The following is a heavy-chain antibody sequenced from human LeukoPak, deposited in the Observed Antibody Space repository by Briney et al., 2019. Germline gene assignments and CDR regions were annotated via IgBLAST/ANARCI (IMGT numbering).Heavy chain of an antibody. CDR1: GFTFSSYS. Sequence: PGGSLRLSCAASGFTFSSYSMNWVRQAPGKGLEWVSSISSSSSYIYYADSVKGRFTIARDNAKNSLYLQMNSLRAEDTAVYYCARDRNTDFWSGYYTNYFDYWGQGTLVTVSS. D-gene: IGHD3-3*01. V-gene: IGHV3-21*01. CDR2: ISSSSSYI. CDR3: ARDRNTDFWSGYYTNYFDY. J-gene: IGHJ4*02.